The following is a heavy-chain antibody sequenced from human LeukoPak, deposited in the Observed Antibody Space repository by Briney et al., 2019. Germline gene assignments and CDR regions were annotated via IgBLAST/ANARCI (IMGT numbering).Heavy chain of an antibody. Sequence: GGSLRLSCAASGFTFSSYAMHWVRQAPGKGLEWVAVISYDGSNKYYADSVKGRFTISRDNSKNTLYLQMNSLRAEDTAVYYCARDTWFGADGAFDIWGQGTMVTVSS. D-gene: IGHD3-10*01. CDR2: ISYDGSNK. J-gene: IGHJ3*02. CDR1: GFTFSSYA. V-gene: IGHV3-30-3*01. CDR3: ARDTWFGADGAFDI.